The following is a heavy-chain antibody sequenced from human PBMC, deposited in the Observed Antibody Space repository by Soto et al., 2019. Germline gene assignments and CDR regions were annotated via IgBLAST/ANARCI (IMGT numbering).Heavy chain of an antibody. D-gene: IGHD4-17*01. J-gene: IGHJ6*02. CDR2: ISYDGSNK. Sequence: GGSLRLSCVASGFTFSSYGMHWVRQAPGKGLEWVAVISYDGSNKYYADSVKGRFTISRDNSKNTLYLQMNSLRAEDTAVYYCAGSTVTSYGMDVWGQGTTVTVSS. CDR3: AGSTVTSYGMDV. V-gene: IGHV3-30*03. CDR1: GFTFSSYG.